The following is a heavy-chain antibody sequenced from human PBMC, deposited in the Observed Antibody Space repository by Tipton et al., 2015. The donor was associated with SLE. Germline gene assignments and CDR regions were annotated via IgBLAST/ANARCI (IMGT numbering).Heavy chain of an antibody. CDR3: ARTDYGGNSGD. D-gene: IGHD4-23*01. CDR2: IIPILGIA. V-gene: IGHV1-69*09. Sequence: QLVQSGAEVKKPGSSVKVSCKASGGTFSSYTISWVRQAPGQGLEWMGRIIPILGIANYAQKFQGRVTMTRNTSISTAYMELSSLRSEDTAVYYCARTDYGGNSGDWGQGTLVTVSS. J-gene: IGHJ4*02. CDR1: GGTFSSYT.